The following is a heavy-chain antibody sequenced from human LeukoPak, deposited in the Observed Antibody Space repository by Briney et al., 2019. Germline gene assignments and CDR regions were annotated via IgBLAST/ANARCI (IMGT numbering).Heavy chain of an antibody. CDR3: ARYGQPGEVDTFDV. Sequence: ASVKVSCKASGYTSTGYYVHWVRQAPGQGREWVGWINPNSGDTHYAQNFQGRVTITREPSTSTAYLEQRRLACEDRAVYYCARYGQPGEVDTFDVWGQGTLVTVSS. D-gene: IGHD2-2*01. J-gene: IGHJ3*01. CDR2: INPNSGDT. CDR1: GYTSTGYY. V-gene: IGHV1-2*02.